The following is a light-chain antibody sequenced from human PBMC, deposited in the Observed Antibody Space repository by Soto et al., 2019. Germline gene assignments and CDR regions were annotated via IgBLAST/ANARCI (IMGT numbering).Light chain of an antibody. CDR2: AAS. J-gene: IGKJ2*01. Sequence: DIQLTQSPSFLSASVGDRVTITCRASQGISSYLAWYQQKPGKAPKPLIYAASTLQSGVPSRFSGSGSGTEFTLTITSLQPDDFATYYCQQYDSYPYTFGQGTKVDIK. CDR3: QQYDSYPYT. CDR1: QGISSY. V-gene: IGKV1-9*01.